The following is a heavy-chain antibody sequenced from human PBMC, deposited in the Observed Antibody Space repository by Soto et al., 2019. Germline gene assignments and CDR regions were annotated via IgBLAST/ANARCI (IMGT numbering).Heavy chain of an antibody. CDR3: TTGIYYDLLTGYHDVAY. CDR1: GFNLSHPW. CDR2: IKSETDGGTA. V-gene: IGHV3-15*01. D-gene: IGHD3-9*01. Sequence: EVQLVQSGGGLVKPGGSLRLSCAASGFNLSHPWMTWVRQAAGKGQEWVGRIKSETDGGTADYAAPVKGRITISRDDSKNTVYLQMNSLKTEDTAVYYCTTGIYYDLLTGYHDVAYWGQGTLVTVSS. J-gene: IGHJ4*02.